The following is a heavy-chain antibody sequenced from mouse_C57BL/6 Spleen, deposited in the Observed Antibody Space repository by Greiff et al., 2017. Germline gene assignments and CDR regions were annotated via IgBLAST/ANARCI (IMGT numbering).Heavy chain of an antibody. CDR2: INPSNGGT. Sequence: QVQLQQPGTELVKPGASVKLSCKASGYTFTSYWMTWVKPRPGHGLEWIGNINPSNGGTNYNEKFKSKATLTVDKSSSTAYMQLSSLTSEDSAVYYCEREGSIYYYGSSYNYWGQGTTLTVSS. CDR1: GYTFTSYW. CDR3: EREGSIYYYGSSYNY. V-gene: IGHV1-53*01. D-gene: IGHD1-1*01. J-gene: IGHJ2*01.